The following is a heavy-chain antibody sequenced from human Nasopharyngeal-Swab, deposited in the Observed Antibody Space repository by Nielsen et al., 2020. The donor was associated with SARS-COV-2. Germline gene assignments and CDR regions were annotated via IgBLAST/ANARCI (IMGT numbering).Heavy chain of an antibody. Sequence: GESLKISCAASGFTFSSYGMHWVRQAPGKGLEWAAFIRYDGSNKYYADSVKGRFTISRDNSKNTLYLQMNSLRAEDTAVYYCAKKTQSRFLGYMDVWGKGTTVTVSS. V-gene: IGHV3-30*02. CDR1: GFTFSSYG. CDR2: IRYDGSNK. D-gene: IGHD3-3*01. CDR3: AKKTQSRFLGYMDV. J-gene: IGHJ6*03.